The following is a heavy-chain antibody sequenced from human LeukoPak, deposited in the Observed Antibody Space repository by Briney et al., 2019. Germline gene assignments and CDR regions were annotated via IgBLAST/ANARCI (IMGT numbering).Heavy chain of an antibody. CDR2: IYYSGST. CDR1: GGSISSSSYY. D-gene: IGHD3-3*01. V-gene: IGHV4-39*07. J-gene: IGHJ5*01. Sequence: PSETLSLTCTVSGGSISSSSYYWGWIRQPPGKGLEWIGSIYYSGSTYYNPSLKSRVTISVDTSKNQFSLKLSSVTAADTAVYYCARGLIFGVVLQANWFDSWGQGTLVTVSS. CDR3: ARGLIFGVVLQANWFDS.